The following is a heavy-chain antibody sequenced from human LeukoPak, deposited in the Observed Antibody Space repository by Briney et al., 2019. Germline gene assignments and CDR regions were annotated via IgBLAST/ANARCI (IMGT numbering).Heavy chain of an antibody. V-gene: IGHV4-39*01. CDR1: GGSISSSSYY. D-gene: IGHD3-10*01. CDR2: IYYSGST. CDR3: ARRSSRGYYGSGSYYNGNPPSWFDP. J-gene: IGHJ5*02. Sequence: SETLSLTCTVSGGSISSSSYYWGWIRQPPGKGLEWTGSIYYSGSTYYNPSLKSRVTISVDTSKNQFSLKLSSVTAADTAVYYCARRSSRGYYGSGSYYNGNPPSWFDPWGQGTLVTVSS.